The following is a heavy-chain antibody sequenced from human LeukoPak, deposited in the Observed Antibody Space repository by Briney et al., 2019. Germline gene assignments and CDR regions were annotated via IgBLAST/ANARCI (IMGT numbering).Heavy chain of an antibody. V-gene: IGHV3-23*01. CDR3: ARVAGWHWFDP. J-gene: IGHJ5*02. D-gene: IGHD6-19*01. CDR2: IRPSRDNS. Sequence: PGGSLRQSCEAHGFTFRSYDMTSVRQAPGRGLEWDQSIRPSRDNSYYGDSVNGRFNIYRDHSKNTVYLQMNNMRVDETAGYYCARVAGWHWFDPWSQGTLVTVSS. CDR1: GFTFRSYD.